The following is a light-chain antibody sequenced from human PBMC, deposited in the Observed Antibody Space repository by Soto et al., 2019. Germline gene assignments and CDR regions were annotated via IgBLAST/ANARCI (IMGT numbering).Light chain of an antibody. CDR2: GAS. CDR3: KYYGRSGT. CDR1: QSVSNNY. J-gene: IGKJ1*01. Sequence: EIVLTQSPGTLSLAPGEGATLSCRASQSVSNNYLAWYQQKPGQAPRLLIYGASNRATGIPDRFSGSGSGTDFTLTISRLEPEVFAVYYCKYYGRSGTFGQGTKVEI. V-gene: IGKV3-20*01.